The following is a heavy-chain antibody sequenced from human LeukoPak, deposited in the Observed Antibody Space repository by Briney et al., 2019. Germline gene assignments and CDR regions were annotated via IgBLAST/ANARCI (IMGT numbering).Heavy chain of an antibody. CDR2: IYYSGNT. CDR1: GGSISSDY. CDR3: ARDVGATPGYFDY. Sequence: PSETLSLTCTVSGGSISSDYWNWIRQPPGKGLEWIAYIYYSGNTNYNPSLKSRVTISVDTSKNQFSLELSSVTAADTAVYYCARDVGATPGYFDYWGQGTLVTVSS. J-gene: IGHJ4*02. V-gene: IGHV4-59*01. D-gene: IGHD1-26*01.